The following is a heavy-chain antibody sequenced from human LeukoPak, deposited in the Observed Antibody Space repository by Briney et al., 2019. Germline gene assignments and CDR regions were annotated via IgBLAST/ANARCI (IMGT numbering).Heavy chain of an antibody. CDR2: INPNSGGT. V-gene: IGHV1-2*06. Sequence: ASVKVSCKASGYTFTGYYMHWVRQAPGQGLEWMGRINPNSGGTNYAQKFQGRVTMTSDTSITTAYMELSRLRSDDTAVYYCARDRAEYGGNSLGYWGQGTLVTVSS. J-gene: IGHJ4*02. D-gene: IGHD4-23*01. CDR1: GYTFTGYY. CDR3: ARDRAEYGGNSLGY.